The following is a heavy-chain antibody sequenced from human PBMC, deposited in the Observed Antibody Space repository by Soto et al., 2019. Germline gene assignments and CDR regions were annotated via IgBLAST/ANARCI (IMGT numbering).Heavy chain of an antibody. J-gene: IGHJ4*02. D-gene: IGHD3-22*01. CDR2: IYPGDSDT. CDR1: GYSFTSYW. CDR3: ARHAPAYYYDSSGYWNFDY. V-gene: IGHV5-51*01. Sequence: GESLKISCKGSGYSFTSYWIGWVRQMPGKGLEWMGIIYPGDSDTRYSPSFQGQVTISADKSISTAYLQWSSLKASDTAMYYCARHAPAYYYDSSGYWNFDYWGQGTLVTVSS.